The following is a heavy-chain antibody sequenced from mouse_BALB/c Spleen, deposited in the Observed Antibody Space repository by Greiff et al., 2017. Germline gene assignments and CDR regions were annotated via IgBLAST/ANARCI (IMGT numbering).Heavy chain of an antibody. V-gene: IGHV5-6-4*01. CDR1: GFTFSSYT. CDR2: ISSGGSYT. J-gene: IGHJ3*01. Sequence: EVQVVESGGGLVKPGGSLKLSCAASGFTFSSYTMSWVRQTPEKRLEWVATISSGGSYTYYPDSVKGRFTISRDNAKNTLYLQMSSLKSEDTAMYYCTRDGDYDEGWFAYWGQGTLVTVSA. D-gene: IGHD2-4*01. CDR3: TRDGDYDEGWFAY.